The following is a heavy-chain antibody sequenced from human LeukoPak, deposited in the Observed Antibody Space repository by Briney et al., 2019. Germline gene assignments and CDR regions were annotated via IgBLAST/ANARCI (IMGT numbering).Heavy chain of an antibody. J-gene: IGHJ4*02. V-gene: IGHV3-30*02. D-gene: IGHD5-24*01. CDR2: IQYDGSNK. CDR1: GFTFSSYG. CDR3: AKGREEWLQYNPFDY. Sequence: GGSLRLSCAASGFTFSSYGMHWVRQAPGKGLEWVAFIQYDGSNKYYADSVKGLFTISRDNSKNTLYLQMNSLRAEDTAVFYCAKGREEWLQYNPFDYWGQGTLVTVSS.